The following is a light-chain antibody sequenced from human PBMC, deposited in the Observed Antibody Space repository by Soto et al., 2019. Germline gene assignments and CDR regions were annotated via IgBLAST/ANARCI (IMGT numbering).Light chain of an antibody. Sequence: DIVMTQTPLSLPVTPGAPASISCRSSQSLLPSDDGTTYLDWYLQKPGQSPQLLIYTLSYRASGVPDRFSGSGSGTDFTLTISRLEPQDFAVYYGHQYGSSPTWTFGQGTKVEI. J-gene: IGKJ1*01. CDR2: TLS. V-gene: IGKV2-40*01. CDR1: QSLLPSDDGTTY. CDR3: HQYGSSPTWT.